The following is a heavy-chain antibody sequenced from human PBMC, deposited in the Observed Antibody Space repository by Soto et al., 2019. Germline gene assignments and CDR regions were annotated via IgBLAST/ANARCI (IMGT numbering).Heavy chain of an antibody. J-gene: IGHJ6*03. CDR2: IGGSGGST. D-gene: IGHD5-12*01. Sequence: GGSLRLSCAASGFTFSNYALSWVRQAPGKGLEWVSAIGGSGGSTYYADSVKGRFTISRDNAKNSLYLQMNSLRAEDTAVYYCARADSGYDEGGARGAIAVAGLYYYYYYMDVWGKGTTVTVSS. V-gene: IGHV3-23*01. CDR1: GFTFSNYA. CDR3: ARADSGYDEGGARGAIAVAGLYYYYYYMDV.